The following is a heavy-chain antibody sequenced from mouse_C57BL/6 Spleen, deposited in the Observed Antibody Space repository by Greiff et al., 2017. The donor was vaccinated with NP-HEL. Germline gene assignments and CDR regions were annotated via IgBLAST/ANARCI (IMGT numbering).Heavy chain of an antibody. CDR2: IHPNSGST. V-gene: IGHV1-64*01. Sequence: QVQLQQPGAELVKPGASVKLSCKASGYTFTSYWMHWVKQRPGQGLEWIGMIHPNSGSTNYNEKFKSKATLTVDKSSSTAYMQLSSLTSEDSAVYCCASTVVATGAMDYWGQGTSVTVSS. J-gene: IGHJ4*01. D-gene: IGHD1-1*01. CDR1: GYTFTSYW. CDR3: ASTVVATGAMDY.